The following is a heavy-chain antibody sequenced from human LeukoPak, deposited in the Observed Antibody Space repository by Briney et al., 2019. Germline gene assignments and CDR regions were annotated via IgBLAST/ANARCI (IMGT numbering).Heavy chain of an antibody. J-gene: IGHJ4*02. CDR2: LYSDGNT. D-gene: IGHD1-14*01. CDR3: ARGVEPLAANTLAY. CDR1: GFTVITND. Sequence: GGFLRLSCAASGFTVITNDMTWVRQAPGKGLEWVSVLYSDGNTKYADSVQGRFTISRGNSKNTLYLEMNSLSPDDTAVYYCARGVEPLAANTLAYWGQGTLVTVSS. V-gene: IGHV3-53*01.